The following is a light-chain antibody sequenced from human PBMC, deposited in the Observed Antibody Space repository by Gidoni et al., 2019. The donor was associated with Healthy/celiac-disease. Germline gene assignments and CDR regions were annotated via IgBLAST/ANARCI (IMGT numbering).Light chain of an antibody. J-gene: IGLJ2*01. CDR1: KLGDNY. CDR2: QDS. V-gene: IGLV3-1*01. Sequence: SYELTQPPSVSVSPGQTASITCSGDKLGDNYACWYQQKPGQSPVLVIYQDSKRPSGIPERFSGSNSGNTATLTISGTQAMDEADYYCQAWGSSTAVVFGGGTKLTVL. CDR3: QAWGSSTAVV.